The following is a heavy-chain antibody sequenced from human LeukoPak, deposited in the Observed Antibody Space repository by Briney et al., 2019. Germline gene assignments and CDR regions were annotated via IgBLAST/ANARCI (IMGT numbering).Heavy chain of an antibody. CDR1: GFTFSTHW. J-gene: IGHJ4*02. CDR2: ISHDGSTT. D-gene: IGHD3-22*01. CDR3: ARTPHYDTETAYYRHFDS. Sequence: GGSLRLSCAASGFTFSTHWMHWVRQVPGKALVWVSRISHDGSTTSYAESVKGRFTVSRDNARNTLYLEMNSLRAEDTAVYYCARTPHYDTETAYYRHFDSWGQGTLVTVSS. V-gene: IGHV3-74*01.